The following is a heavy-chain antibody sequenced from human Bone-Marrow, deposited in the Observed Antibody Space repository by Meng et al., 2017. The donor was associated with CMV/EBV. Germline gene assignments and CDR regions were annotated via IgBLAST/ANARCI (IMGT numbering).Heavy chain of an antibody. CDR2: IYYSGSS. D-gene: IGHD2-2*01. V-gene: IGHV4-59*12. CDR1: GGSISSYY. Sequence: SETLSLTCNVSGGSISSYYWSWIRQPPGKGLEWIGYIYYSGSSNYNPSLKSRVTISVDTSKNQFSLKLSSVTAADTAVYYCARGRICSSTSCHREYFQHWGQGTLVTVSS. J-gene: IGHJ1*01. CDR3: ARGRICSSTSCHREYFQH.